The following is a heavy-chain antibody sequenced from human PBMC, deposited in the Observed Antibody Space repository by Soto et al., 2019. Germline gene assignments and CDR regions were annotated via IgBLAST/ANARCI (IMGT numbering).Heavy chain of an antibody. V-gene: IGHV3-30*18. CDR3: AKDLTQKYFDY. CDR1: GFTFSNYG. J-gene: IGHJ4*02. Sequence: QVQLVESGGGVVQPGRSLRLSCAASGFTFSNYGMHWVRQAPGKGLEWVAVLSYDGSNKYYADSVKGRFTISRDNSKNTLYLQMNSLRAEDTAVYYCAKDLTQKYFDYWGQGTLVTVSS. CDR2: LSYDGSNK.